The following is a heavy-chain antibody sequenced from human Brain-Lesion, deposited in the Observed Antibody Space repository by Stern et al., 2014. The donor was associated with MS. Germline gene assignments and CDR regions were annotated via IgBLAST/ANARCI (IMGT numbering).Heavy chain of an antibody. D-gene: IGHD3-3*01. Sequence: VQLVESGAEVKKPGASVKVSCTTSGYIFTGYYIHWVRQAPGQGLEWMAWINPNTGGTKDAQKFQGRVTMSRDTSISTAYVELSSLTSDDTAVYYCARDQRGITIFGVVTDYYYLGMDVWGQGTTVTVSS. CDR2: INPNTGGT. J-gene: IGHJ6*02. CDR3: ARDQRGITIFGVVTDYYYLGMDV. CDR1: GYIFTGYY. V-gene: IGHV1-2*02.